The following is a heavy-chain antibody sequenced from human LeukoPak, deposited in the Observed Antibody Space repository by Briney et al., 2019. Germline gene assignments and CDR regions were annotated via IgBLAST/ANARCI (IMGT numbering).Heavy chain of an antibody. CDR1: GGSFSGYY. CDR2: INHSGST. J-gene: IGHJ3*02. V-gene: IGHV4-34*01. CDR3: ARVKYSSSWYKGAFDI. Sequence: PSETLSLTCAVYGGSFSGYYWSWIRQPPGKGLEWIGEINHSGSTNYNPSLKSRVTISVDTSKNQFSLKLSSVTAADTAVYYCARVKYSSSWYKGAFDIWGQGTMVTVAS. D-gene: IGHD6-13*01.